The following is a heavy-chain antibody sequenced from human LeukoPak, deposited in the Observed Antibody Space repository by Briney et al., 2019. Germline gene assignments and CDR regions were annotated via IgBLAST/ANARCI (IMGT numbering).Heavy chain of an antibody. CDR3: ARVGYPVYYDSSGYPPQRWFDP. Sequence: PSETLSLTCAVSGGSISSSNWWSWVRQPPGKGLEWIGEIYHSGSTNYNPSLKSRVTISVDKSKNQFSLKLSSVTAADTAVYYCARVGYPVYYDSSGYPPQRWFDPWGQGTLVTVSS. J-gene: IGHJ5*02. CDR1: GGSISSSNW. V-gene: IGHV4-4*02. CDR2: IYHSGST. D-gene: IGHD3-22*01.